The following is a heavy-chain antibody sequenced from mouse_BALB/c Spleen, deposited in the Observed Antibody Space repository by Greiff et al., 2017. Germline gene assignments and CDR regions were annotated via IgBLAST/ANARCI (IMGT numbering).Heavy chain of an antibody. CDR2: IYPGDGDT. D-gene: IGHD2-4*01. Sequence: QVQLKESGAELARPGASVKLSCKASGYTFTSYWMQWVKQRPGQGLEWIGAIYPGDGDTRYTQKFKGKATLTADKSSSTAYMQLSSLASEDSAVYYCARGGYDYEGFAYWGQGTLVTVSA. J-gene: IGHJ3*01. CDR1: GYTFTSYW. V-gene: IGHV1-87*01. CDR3: ARGGYDYEGFAY.